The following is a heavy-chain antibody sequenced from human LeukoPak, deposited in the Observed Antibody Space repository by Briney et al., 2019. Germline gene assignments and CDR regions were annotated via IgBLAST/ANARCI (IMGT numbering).Heavy chain of an antibody. V-gene: IGHV1-2*02. CDR2: INPNSGGT. CDR3: ATHYDSSGYYLTGAFDI. J-gene: IGHJ3*02. Sequence: ASVKVSCKASGYTFSGYYIHWVRQAPGQGLEWMGWINPNSGGTNYAQKFQGRVTMTRDTSISTAYMELSRLRSDDTAVYYCATHYDSSGYYLTGAFDIWGQGTMVTVSS. D-gene: IGHD3-22*01. CDR1: GYTFSGYY.